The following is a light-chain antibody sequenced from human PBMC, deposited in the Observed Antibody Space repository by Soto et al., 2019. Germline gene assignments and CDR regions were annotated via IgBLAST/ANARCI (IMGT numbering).Light chain of an antibody. Sequence: QSVLTQPPSMSGAPGQRVTISCTGSSSNIAAGYDVHWYQHLPGTAPKLLIYGNTNRPSGVPDRFSGSKSGTSASLAITGLQAEDEADYYCQSHDSSLNSWVFGGGTKLTVL. CDR1: SSNIAAGYD. J-gene: IGLJ3*02. V-gene: IGLV1-40*01. CDR3: QSHDSSLNSWV. CDR2: GNT.